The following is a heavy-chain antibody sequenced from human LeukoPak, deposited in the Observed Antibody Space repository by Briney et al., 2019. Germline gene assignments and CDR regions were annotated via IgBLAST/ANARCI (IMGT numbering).Heavy chain of an antibody. CDR2: INPNSGGT. CDR1: GYTFNGYY. Sequence: ASVKVSCKSSGYTFNGYYMHWVRQAPGQGLEWMGWINPNSGGTNYAQKFQGRVTMTRDTSISTAYMELSRLRSDDTAVYYCARDREYYYDSSGYDYHDAFDIWGQGTMVTVSS. CDR3: ARDREYYYDSSGYDYHDAFDI. J-gene: IGHJ3*02. D-gene: IGHD3-22*01. V-gene: IGHV1-2*02.